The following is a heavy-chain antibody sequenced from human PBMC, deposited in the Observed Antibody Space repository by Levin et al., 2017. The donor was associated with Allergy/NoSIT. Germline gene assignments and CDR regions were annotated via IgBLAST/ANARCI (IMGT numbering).Heavy chain of an antibody. V-gene: IGHV3-30-3*01. CDR1: GFTLSSYA. Sequence: GESLKISCAASGFTLSSYAMHWVRQAPGKGLEWVAVISYDGSNKYYADSVKGRFTISRDNSKNTLYLQMNSLRAEDTAVYYCARGSTIFGPFDYWGQGTLVTVSS. CDR3: ARGSTIFGPFDY. CDR2: ISYDGSNK. J-gene: IGHJ4*02. D-gene: IGHD3-3*01.